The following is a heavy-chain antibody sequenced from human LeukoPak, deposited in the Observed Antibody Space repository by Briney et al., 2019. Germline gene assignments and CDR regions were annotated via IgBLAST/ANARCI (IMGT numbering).Heavy chain of an antibody. J-gene: IGHJ4*02. CDR2: IYYSGST. CDR1: GGSISSSSYY. D-gene: IGHD2-2*01. Sequence: PETLSLTYTASGGSISSSSYYWGWIRQPPGKGLEWIGSIYYSGSTVYNPSLKSRVTISVDTSKNQFSLKLSSVTVADTAVYYCARRRVPAAPYYFDYWGQGALVTVSS. CDR3: ARRRVPAAPYYFDY. V-gene: IGHV4-39*01.